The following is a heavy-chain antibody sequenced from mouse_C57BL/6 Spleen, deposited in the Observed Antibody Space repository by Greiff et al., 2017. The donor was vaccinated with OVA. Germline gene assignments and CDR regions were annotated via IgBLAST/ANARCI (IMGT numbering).Heavy chain of an antibody. D-gene: IGHD2-3*01. V-gene: IGHV2-5*01. CDR2: IWRGGST. J-gene: IGHJ4*01. Sequence: QVQLQQSGPGLVQPSQRLSITCTVSGFSLTSYGVHWVRQSPGKGLEWLGVIWRGGSTDYNAAFMSRLSITKDNSKSQVFFKMNSLQADDTAIYYCAKRDDPLYAMDYWGQGTSVTVSS. CDR3: AKRDDPLYAMDY. CDR1: GFSLTSYG.